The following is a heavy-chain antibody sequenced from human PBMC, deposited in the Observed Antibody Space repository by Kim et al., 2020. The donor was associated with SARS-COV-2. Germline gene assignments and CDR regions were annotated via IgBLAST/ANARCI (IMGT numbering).Heavy chain of an antibody. CDR3: ARGIAAAGIYYYYGMDV. J-gene: IGHJ6*02. Sequence: KGRFTISRDNSKNTLYLQMNSLRAEDTAVYYCARGIAAAGIYYYYGMDVWGQGTTVTVSS. D-gene: IGHD6-13*01. V-gene: IGHV3-30*01.